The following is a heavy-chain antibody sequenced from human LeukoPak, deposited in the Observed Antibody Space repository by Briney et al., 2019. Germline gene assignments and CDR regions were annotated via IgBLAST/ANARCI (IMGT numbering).Heavy chain of an antibody. J-gene: IGHJ4*02. CDR2: ISSSSSYI. Sequence: PGGSLRLSCAASGFTFSSYSMNWVRRAPGKGLEWVSSISSSSSYIYYADSVKGRFTISRDNAKNSLYLQMNSLRAEDTAVYYCARVSHSGSYYFDYWGQGTLVTVSS. CDR1: GFTFSSYS. V-gene: IGHV3-21*01. D-gene: IGHD1-26*01. CDR3: ARVSHSGSYYFDY.